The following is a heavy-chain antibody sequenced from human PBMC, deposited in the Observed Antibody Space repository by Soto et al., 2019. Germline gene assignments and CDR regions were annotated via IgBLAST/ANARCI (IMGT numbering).Heavy chain of an antibody. CDR2: IYYSGYT. J-gene: IGHJ6*02. CDR1: GGSISSSSYY. CDR3: ARRMYSSSWEDYYYGMDV. Sequence: SETLSLTCTVSGGSISSSSYYWGWIRQPPGKGLEWIGSIYYSGYTYYNPSLKSRVTISVDTSKKQFSLKLSSVTAADTAVYYCARRMYSSSWEDYYYGMDVWGQGTTVTVSS. D-gene: IGHD6-6*01. V-gene: IGHV4-39*01.